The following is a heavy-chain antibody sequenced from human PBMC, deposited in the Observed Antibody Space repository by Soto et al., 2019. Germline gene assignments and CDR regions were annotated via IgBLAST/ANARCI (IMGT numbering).Heavy chain of an antibody. J-gene: IGHJ4*02. CDR2: IIPFFDST. V-gene: IGHV1-69*06. CDR3: TTRDQGRFDH. D-gene: IGHD2-2*01. CDR1: GGTFNTLS. Sequence: QVQLVQSGAEGKRPGSSVKVSCTPSGGTFNTLSINWVRQAPGQGLEWMGAIIPFFDSTNYAQKFQDRVTTTADKSLGTAYMELTSLRSDDTAVYYCTTRDQGRFDHWGQGTPLTVSS.